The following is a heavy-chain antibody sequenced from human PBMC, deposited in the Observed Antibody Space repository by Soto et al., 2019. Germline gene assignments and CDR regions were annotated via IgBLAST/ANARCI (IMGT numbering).Heavy chain of an antibody. CDR1: GGTFSSYA. V-gene: IGHV1-69*13. Sequence: GASLKVSCKASGGTFSSYAISWVRQAPGQGLEWMGGIIPIFGTANYAQKFQGRVTITADESTSTAYMELSSLRSEDTALYYCARGTGSSWHFGMDVWGQGTTVTVSS. D-gene: IGHD6-13*01. CDR2: IIPIFGTA. J-gene: IGHJ6*02. CDR3: ARGTGSSWHFGMDV.